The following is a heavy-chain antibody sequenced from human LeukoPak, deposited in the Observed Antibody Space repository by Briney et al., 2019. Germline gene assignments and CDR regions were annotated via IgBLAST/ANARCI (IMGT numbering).Heavy chain of an antibody. CDR1: GFTFSSYW. V-gene: IGHV3-49*04. J-gene: IGHJ4*02. CDR3: TRDQTPYY. Sequence: GGSLRLSCAASGFTFSSYWMSWVRQAPGKGLEWVGFIASETYGGTAEYAASVKGRFTISRDDSKSIAYLQMNSLKTEDTAVYYCTRDQTPYYWGQGTLVTVSS. CDR2: IASETYGGTA.